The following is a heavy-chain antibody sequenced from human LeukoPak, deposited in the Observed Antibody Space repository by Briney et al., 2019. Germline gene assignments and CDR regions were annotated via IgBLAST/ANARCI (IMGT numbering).Heavy chain of an antibody. Sequence: SETLSLTCTVSGGSISSTYYWAWIRQPPGKGLEWFGSVYYSGNTYYNLSLQSPVTISVDTSKNQFSLKLSSVTAADTAVYYCARSSVPTGWGTFDIWGLGTLVTVSS. D-gene: IGHD4-17*01. CDR1: GGSISSTYY. CDR3: ARSSVPTGWGTFDI. J-gene: IGHJ3*02. V-gene: IGHV4-39*01. CDR2: VYYSGNT.